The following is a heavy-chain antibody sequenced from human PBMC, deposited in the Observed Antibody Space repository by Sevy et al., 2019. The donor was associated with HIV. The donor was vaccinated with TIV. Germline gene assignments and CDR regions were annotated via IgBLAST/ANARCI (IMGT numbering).Heavy chain of an antibody. J-gene: IGHJ3*02. Sequence: GGSLRLSCAASGFTFSNYDMHWVRQAPGKGLEWVAVLSDDGSNKYYPDSVKGRFTISRDNSKNTLYLQMNSLRTEDTAVYYCAKDHEHDAFDIWGQGPMVTVSS. CDR2: LSDDGSNK. CDR3: AKDHEHDAFDI. CDR1: GFTFSNYD. V-gene: IGHV3-30*18.